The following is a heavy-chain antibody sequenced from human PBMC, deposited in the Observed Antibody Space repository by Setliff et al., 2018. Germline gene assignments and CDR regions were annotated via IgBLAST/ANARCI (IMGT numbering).Heavy chain of an antibody. Sequence: ASVKVSCKASGYTFTSYGISWVRQAPGQGLEWMGWINPNSGGTNYAQKFQGRVTITADESTSTAYMELSSLRSEETAVYYCARVGFYDILTGATNYYYGMDVWGQGTTVTVSS. D-gene: IGHD3-9*01. CDR2: INPNSGGT. V-gene: IGHV1-18*01. CDR3: ARVGFYDILTGATNYYYGMDV. J-gene: IGHJ6*02. CDR1: GYTFTSYG.